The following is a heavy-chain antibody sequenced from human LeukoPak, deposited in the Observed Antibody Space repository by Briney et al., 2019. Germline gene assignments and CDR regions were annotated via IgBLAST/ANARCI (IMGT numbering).Heavy chain of an antibody. J-gene: IGHJ5*02. V-gene: IGHV3-7*01. Sequence: GGSLRLSCAASGFTFSSYWMSWVRQAPGKGLEWVANIKQDGSEKYYVDSVKGRFTISRDNAKNSLYLQMNSLRAEDTAVYYCARATQLLWFGELLPNWFDPWGQGTLVTVSS. D-gene: IGHD3-10*01. CDR3: ARATQLLWFGELLPNWFDP. CDR2: IKQDGSEK. CDR1: GFTFSSYW.